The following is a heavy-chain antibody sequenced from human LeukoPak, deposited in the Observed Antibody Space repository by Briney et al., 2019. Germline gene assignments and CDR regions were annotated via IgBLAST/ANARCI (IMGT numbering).Heavy chain of an antibody. CDR3: ARDRPGGSSLDY. V-gene: IGHV4-4*07. CDR1: GGSISGYY. CDR2: IYPSGNT. J-gene: IGHJ4*02. Sequence: SETLSLTCTVSGGSISGYYWSWIWQPAGKGLDWIGRIYPSGNTKYNPSLKSRVTLSIDTSKNQFSLKLSSVTAADTAVYYCARDRPGGSSLDYWGQGTLVTVSS. D-gene: IGHD6-13*01.